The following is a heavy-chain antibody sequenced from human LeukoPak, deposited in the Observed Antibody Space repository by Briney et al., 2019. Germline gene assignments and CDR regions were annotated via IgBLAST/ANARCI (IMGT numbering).Heavy chain of an antibody. CDR1: GGSISSGDYY. Sequence: SETLSLTCTVSGGSISSGDYYWSWIRQPPGKGLEWIGYIYYSGSTNYNPSLKSRVTISVDTSKNQFSLKLRSVTAADTAVYYCAKLLVTGIDDAFDIWGQGTMVTVSS. D-gene: IGHD1-20*01. J-gene: IGHJ3*02. V-gene: IGHV4-61*08. CDR2: IYYSGST. CDR3: AKLLVTGIDDAFDI.